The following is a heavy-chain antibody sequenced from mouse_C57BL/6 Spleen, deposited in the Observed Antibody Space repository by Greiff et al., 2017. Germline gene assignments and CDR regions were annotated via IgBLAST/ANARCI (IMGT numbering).Heavy chain of an antibody. D-gene: IGHD1-1*01. CDR1: GYTFTSYT. CDR2: INPSSGYT. V-gene: IGHV1-4*01. J-gene: IGHJ2*01. Sequence: QVQLQQSGAELARPGASVKMSCKASGYTFTSYTMHWVKQRPGQGLEWIGYINPSSGYTKYNQKFKDKATLTADKSSSTAYMQLSSLTSEDSAVYYCATTVVATADYWGQGTTLTVSS. CDR3: ATTVVATADY.